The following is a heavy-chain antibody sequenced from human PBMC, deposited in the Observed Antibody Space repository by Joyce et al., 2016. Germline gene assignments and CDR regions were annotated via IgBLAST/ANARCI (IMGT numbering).Heavy chain of an antibody. CDR2: IIPIFGKI. D-gene: IGHD2-2*01. CDR1: GGPFNNYG. Sequence: QVQLVQSGAGVKKPGSSVKVSCKASGGPFNNYGFTWVRQAPGQGLECMVVIIPIFGKINYAQRFQDRVTITADESTATVYMELSSLRSADTAIYYCARTGWCISTSCPFGLDVWGQGTTVSVSS. J-gene: IGHJ6*02. V-gene: IGHV1-69*01. CDR3: ARTGWCISTSCPFGLDV.